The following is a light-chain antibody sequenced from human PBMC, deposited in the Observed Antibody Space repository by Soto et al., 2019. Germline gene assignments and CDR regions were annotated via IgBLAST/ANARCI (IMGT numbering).Light chain of an antibody. V-gene: IGLV2-14*01. Sequence: QSALTQPPSASGSPGQSVTISCTGTSSDVGGYNYVSWYQQHPGKAPKLMIYEVSNRPSGVSYRFSDSKSGNTASLTISGLQAEDEADYYCSSYTSSSTLFGGGTKVTVL. CDR3: SSYTSSSTL. CDR1: SSDVGGYNY. J-gene: IGLJ2*01. CDR2: EVS.